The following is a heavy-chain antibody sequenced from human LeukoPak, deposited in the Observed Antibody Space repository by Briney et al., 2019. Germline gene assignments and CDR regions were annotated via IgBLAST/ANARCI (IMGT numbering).Heavy chain of an antibody. V-gene: IGHV3-30-3*01. J-gene: IGHJ4*02. CDR3: ARERGCIFCPQRYFDY. D-gene: IGHD3-9*01. Sequence: GGSLRLSCAASGFTFSSYAMHWVRQAPGKGLEWVAVISYDGSNKYYADSVKGRFTISRDNSKNTLYLQMNSLRAEDTAVYYCARERGCIFCPQRYFDYWGQGTLVTVSS. CDR2: ISYDGSNK. CDR1: GFTFSSYA.